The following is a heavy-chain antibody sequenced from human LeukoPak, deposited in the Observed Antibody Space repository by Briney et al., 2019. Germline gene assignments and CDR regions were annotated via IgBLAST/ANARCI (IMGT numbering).Heavy chain of an antibody. Sequence: PSETLSLTCTVPGGSISSSSYYWGWIRQPPGTGLEWIGSIYYSGSTYYNPSLKSRVTISVDTSKNQFSLRLTSVAAADSAVYYCARGAYDVLTGTHYNWCDPWGQGTLVIVSS. CDR1: GGSISSSSYY. J-gene: IGHJ5*02. CDR3: ARGAYDVLTGTHYNWCDP. CDR2: IYYSGST. V-gene: IGHV4-39*07. D-gene: IGHD3-9*01.